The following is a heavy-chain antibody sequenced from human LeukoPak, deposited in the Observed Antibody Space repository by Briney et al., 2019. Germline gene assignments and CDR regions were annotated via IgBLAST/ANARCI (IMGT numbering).Heavy chain of an antibody. J-gene: IGHJ6*04. CDR2: ITTSSSYI. V-gene: IGHV3-21*01. CDR1: GFTFSTYY. D-gene: IGHD3-10*02. CDR3: AELGITMIGGV. Sequence: GGSLRLSCAASGFTFSTYYMNWVRQAPGKGLEWVSSITTSSSYIYYADSVKGRFTISRDNAKNSLYLRMNSLRAEDTAVYYCAELGITMIGGVWGKGTTVTISS.